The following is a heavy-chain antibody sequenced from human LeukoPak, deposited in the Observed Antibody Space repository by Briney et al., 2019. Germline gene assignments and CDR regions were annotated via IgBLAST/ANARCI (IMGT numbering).Heavy chain of an antibody. CDR2: ISGSGGST. CDR1: QFTFSSYA. D-gene: IGHD2-21*01. Sequence: GGSLRLSCAASQFTFSSYAMSWVRQAPGKGLEWVSSISGSGGSTYYADSVKGRFTISRDNSKNTLFLQMNSLRAEDTAVYYCAKRFHLQVFPGSFDYWGQGTLVTVSS. CDR3: AKRFHLQVFPGSFDY. V-gene: IGHV3-23*01. J-gene: IGHJ4*02.